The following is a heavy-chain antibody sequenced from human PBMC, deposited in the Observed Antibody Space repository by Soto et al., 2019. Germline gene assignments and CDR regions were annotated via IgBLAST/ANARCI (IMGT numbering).Heavy chain of an antibody. CDR2: ISGSGGST. CDR1: GFTFSSYA. Sequence: EVQLLESGGGLVQPGGSLRLSCAASGFTFSSYAMSWVRQAPGKGLEWVSAISGSGGSTYYADSVKGRFTISRDNSKNTLYLQMNSLRDEDTAVYYCAKAMGSGGSYRITYYFDYWGQGTLVTVSS. J-gene: IGHJ4*02. V-gene: IGHV3-23*01. CDR3: AKAMGSGGSYRITYYFDY. D-gene: IGHD1-26*01.